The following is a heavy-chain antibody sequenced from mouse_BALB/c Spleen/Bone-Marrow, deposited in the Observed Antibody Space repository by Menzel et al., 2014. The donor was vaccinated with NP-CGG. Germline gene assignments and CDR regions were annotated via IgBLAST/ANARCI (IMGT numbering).Heavy chain of an antibody. Sequence: QVQLKDSGAELVKTGASVKLSCKASGYTFTSYWMHWVKQRPGQGLEWIGEIDPSDSYTNYNKKFKGKAKLTVDKSSSTAYMQLSSLTSEDSAVYYFATALATSYAMDYWVQGTSVAVSS. D-gene: IGHD3-1*01. CDR1: GYTFTSYW. CDR2: IDPSDSYT. CDR3: ATALATSYAMDY. J-gene: IGHJ4*01. V-gene: IGHV1-69*02.